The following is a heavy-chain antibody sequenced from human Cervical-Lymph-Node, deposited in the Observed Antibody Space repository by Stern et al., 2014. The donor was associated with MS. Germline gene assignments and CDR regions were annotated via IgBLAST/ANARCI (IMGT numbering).Heavy chain of an antibody. V-gene: IGHV1-69*06. CDR2: VIPFVGTS. CDR1: GG. CDR3: ARGSGDNWFGP. Sequence: QVQLMQSGAEVKKPGSSVKVSCKSSGGISWVRQAPGQGLEWMGGVIPFVGTSNYAQKFQGRVTITADTSTNTTYWHLSRLTSADTAVYYCARGSGDNWFGPWGQGTLVTVSS. J-gene: IGHJ5*02. D-gene: IGHD3-10*01.